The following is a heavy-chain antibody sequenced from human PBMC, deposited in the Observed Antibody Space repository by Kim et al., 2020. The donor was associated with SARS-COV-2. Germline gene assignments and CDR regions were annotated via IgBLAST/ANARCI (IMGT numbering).Heavy chain of an antibody. Sequence: GGSLRLSCAASGFTFSYYGMHWVRQAPGKGLEWVALISYDGSNKYYADSVKGRFTISRDNSKNVLYLQMNSLRPEDAALYYCVNNPPMVRGPNFDYWGQGALVTVSS. CDR1: GFTFSYYG. J-gene: IGHJ4*02. CDR3: VNNPPMVRGPNFDY. V-gene: IGHV3-30*18. D-gene: IGHD3-10*01. CDR2: ISYDGSNK.